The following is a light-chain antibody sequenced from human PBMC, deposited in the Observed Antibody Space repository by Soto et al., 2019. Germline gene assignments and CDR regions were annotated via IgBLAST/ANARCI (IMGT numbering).Light chain of an antibody. Sequence: ATLSCRANQSVSSNLAWYQQKPGQAPRLLIYGASTRATGIPARFSGSGSGTEFTLTISSLQSEDFAVYYCQQYNNWPPITFGQGTRMEIK. V-gene: IGKV3-15*01. J-gene: IGKJ5*01. CDR2: GAS. CDR3: QQYNNWPPIT. CDR1: QSVSSN.